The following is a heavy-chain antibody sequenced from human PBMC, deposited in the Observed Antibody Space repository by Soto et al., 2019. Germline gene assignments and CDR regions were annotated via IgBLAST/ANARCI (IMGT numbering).Heavy chain of an antibody. CDR2: VSTHYGNT. V-gene: IGHV1-18*04. J-gene: IGHJ4*02. D-gene: IGHD2-15*01. CDR1: GYNFTSYS. CDR3: ARGVGVPVMDY. Sequence: QVQVVQSGGEVKKPGASVKVSCKPSGYNFTSYSISWVRQAPGQGLEWMGWVSTHYGNTKYAQKFEGRVSMTADTATNNAYMKPRTLRSDDTAIYYCARGVGVPVMDYWGQGTLVTVSS.